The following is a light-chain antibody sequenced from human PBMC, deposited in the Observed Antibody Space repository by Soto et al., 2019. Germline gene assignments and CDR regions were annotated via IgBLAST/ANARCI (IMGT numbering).Light chain of an antibody. CDR3: ASWDDRLSGPI. CDR1: SSNIGSNS. CDR2: NID. Sequence: QSVMTQPPSASGTPGQRVPISCSGSSSNIGSNSVNWYQQLPGTAPKLLIYNIDQRPSGVPDRFLGSKSGSSASLAISGLQSEDEADDYCASWDDRLSGPIFGGGTQLTVL. V-gene: IGLV1-44*01. J-gene: IGLJ2*01.